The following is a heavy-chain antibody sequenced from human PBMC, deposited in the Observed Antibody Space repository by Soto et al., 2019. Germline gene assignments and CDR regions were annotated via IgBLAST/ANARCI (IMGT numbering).Heavy chain of an antibody. CDR3: AGEGCSGGSCYYLDAFDI. CDR1: GGTFSSYT. CDR2: IIPILGIA. J-gene: IGHJ3*02. V-gene: IGHV1-69*08. D-gene: IGHD2-15*01. Sequence: QVQLVQSGAEVKKPGSSVKVSCKASGGTFSSYTISWVRQAPGQGLEWMGRIIPILGIANYAQKFQGRVTITEDKSTSTAYMEQSSLRSEDTVVYYCAGEGCSGGSCYYLDAFDIWGQGTMVTVSS.